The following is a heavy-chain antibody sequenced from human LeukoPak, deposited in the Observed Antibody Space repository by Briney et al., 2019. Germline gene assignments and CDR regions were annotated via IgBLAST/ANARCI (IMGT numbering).Heavy chain of an antibody. CDR3: AKEGNVQLLNWFDP. CDR1: GFTFSSYG. Sequence: GRSLRLSCAASGFTFSSYGMHWVRQAPVKGLEWVAVISYDGSNKYYADSVKGRFTISRDNSKNTLYLQMNSLRAEDTAVYYCAKEGNVQLLNWFDPWGQGTLVTVSS. J-gene: IGHJ5*02. V-gene: IGHV3-30*18. D-gene: IGHD6-6*01. CDR2: ISYDGSNK.